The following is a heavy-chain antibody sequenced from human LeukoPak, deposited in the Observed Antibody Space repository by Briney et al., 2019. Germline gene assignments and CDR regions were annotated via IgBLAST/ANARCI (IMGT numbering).Heavy chain of an antibody. CDR1: GGSISSGSYY. J-gene: IGHJ4*02. CDR3: ARESSGWKGDFVCFDY. D-gene: IGHD6-19*01. CDR2: IYYSGST. Sequence: SETLSLTCTVSGGSISSGSYYWGWIRQPPGKGLEWLANIYYSGSTYFNPSLKSRVTIFVDTSQNQFSLQLNSVTPEDTAVYYCARESSGWKGDFVCFDYWGQGTLVTVSS. V-gene: IGHV4-39*02.